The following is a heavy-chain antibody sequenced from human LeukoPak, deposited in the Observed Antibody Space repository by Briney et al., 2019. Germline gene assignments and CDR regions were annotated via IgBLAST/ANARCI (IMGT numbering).Heavy chain of an antibody. J-gene: IGHJ6*03. Sequence: PSETLSLTCTVSGGSISSYYWSWIRQPAGKGLEWIGRIYTSGSTNYNPSLKSRVTMSVDTSKNQFSLKLSSVTAADTAVYYCARETYYYGSGRGYYYMDVWGKGTTVTISS. D-gene: IGHD3-10*01. CDR1: GGSISSYY. CDR2: IYTSGST. CDR3: ARETYYYGSGRGYYYMDV. V-gene: IGHV4-4*07.